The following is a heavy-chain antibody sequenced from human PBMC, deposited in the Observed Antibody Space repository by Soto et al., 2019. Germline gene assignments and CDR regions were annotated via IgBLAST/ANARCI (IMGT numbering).Heavy chain of an antibody. CDR3: AREYYSDSSGYYYKYYYYYGMDV. CDR2: ISSNGGST. D-gene: IGHD3-22*01. J-gene: IGHJ6*02. V-gene: IGHV3-64*04. CDR1: GFTFSSYA. Sequence: GGSLRLSCSASGFTFSSYAMHWVRQAPGKGLEYVSAISSNGGSTYYADSVKGRFTISRDNSKNTLYLQMNSLRAEDTAVYYCAREYYSDSSGYYYKYYYYYGMDVWGQGTTVTVSS.